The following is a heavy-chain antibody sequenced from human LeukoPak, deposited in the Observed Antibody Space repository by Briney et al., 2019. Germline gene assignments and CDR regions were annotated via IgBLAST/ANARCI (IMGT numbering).Heavy chain of an antibody. CDR3: ARGGIAVINDY. Sequence: SETLSLTCSVFGNSISSNEYYWSWIRQPPGKGLEWIGYIYYNGNTYYNPSLKSRVTISVDTSKNQFSLKLSSVTAADTAVYYCARGGIAVINDYWGQGTLVTVSS. CDR2: IYYNGNT. CDR1: GNSISSNEYY. V-gene: IGHV4-30-4*02. J-gene: IGHJ4*02. D-gene: IGHD6-19*01.